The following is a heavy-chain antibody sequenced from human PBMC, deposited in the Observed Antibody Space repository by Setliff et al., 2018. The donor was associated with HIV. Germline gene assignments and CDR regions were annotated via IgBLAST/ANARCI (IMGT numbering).Heavy chain of an antibody. V-gene: IGHV3-23*01. J-gene: IGHJ6*02. CDR2: ISGSGGYS. D-gene: IGHD1-1*01. CDR3: AKFARGNNYYYGLDV. Sequence: PGGSLRLSCAASGFTLSNYAMSWVRQAPGKGLEWVSGISGSGGYSYDADSVQGRFTISSDNSKNMLYLQMNSLRAEDTAVYYCAKFARGNNYYYGLDVWGQGTPVTVSS. CDR1: GFTLSNYA.